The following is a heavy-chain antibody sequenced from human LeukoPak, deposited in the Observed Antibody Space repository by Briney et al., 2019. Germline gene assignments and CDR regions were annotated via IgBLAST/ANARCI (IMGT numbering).Heavy chain of an antibody. CDR1: GFTFSQYW. D-gene: IGHD2-2*01. V-gene: IGHV3-74*01. Sequence: AGGSLRLSCEASGFTFSQYWMHWVRQAPGKGLVWVSRIDPDGSSTNYADSVKGRFTISRDNAKNTLYLQMNSLRAEDTAVYYCASTSTGDAFDIWGQGTMVTVSS. CDR2: IDPDGSST. CDR3: ASTSTGDAFDI. J-gene: IGHJ3*02.